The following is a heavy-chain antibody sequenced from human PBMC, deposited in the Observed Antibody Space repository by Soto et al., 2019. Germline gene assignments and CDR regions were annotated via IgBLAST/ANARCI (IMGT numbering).Heavy chain of an antibody. V-gene: IGHV1-8*01. CDR2: MNPNSGNT. J-gene: IGHJ5*02. D-gene: IGHD1-1*01. CDR3: VRMASSGTLNWFDP. CDR1: ESTFINYD. Sequence: ASVKVSCKASESTFINYDISWVRHATGQGLEWMGWMNPNSGNTGYALKFQGRVSMTRNTSIYTVYLELSSLASDDTAVYYCVRMASSGTLNWFDPWGQGTLVTVSS.